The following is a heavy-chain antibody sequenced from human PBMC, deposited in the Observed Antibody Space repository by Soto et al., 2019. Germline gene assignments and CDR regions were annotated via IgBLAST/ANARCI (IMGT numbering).Heavy chain of an antibody. J-gene: IGHJ6*03. D-gene: IGHD2-8*01. CDR2: IWYDGSNK. Sequence: LSLPCAASGFTFSSYGMHWVRQAPGKGLEWVAVIWYDGSNKYYADSVKGRFTISRDNSKNTLYLQMNSLRAEDTAVYYCARDQEYHDCTNGVCAMYYYYMDVWGKGTTVTVSS. V-gene: IGHV3-33*01. CDR3: ARDQEYHDCTNGVCAMYYYYMDV. CDR1: GFTFSSYG.